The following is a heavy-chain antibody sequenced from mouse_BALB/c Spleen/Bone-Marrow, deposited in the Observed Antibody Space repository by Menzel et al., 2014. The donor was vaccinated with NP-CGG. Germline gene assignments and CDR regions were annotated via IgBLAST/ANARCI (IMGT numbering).Heavy chain of an antibody. CDR1: GFNVKDTY. CDR3: ASYVYGYYFDY. D-gene: IGHD2-2*01. V-gene: IGHV14-3*02. Sequence: EVMLVESGAELVKPGASVKLSCTASGFNVKDTYIHWVKQRPEQGLEWIGRIDPVNGNTKYDPKFQGKATITADTSSNTAYLQLSSLTSEDTAVYYCASYVYGYYFDYWGQGTTLTVSS. J-gene: IGHJ2*01. CDR2: IDPVNGNT.